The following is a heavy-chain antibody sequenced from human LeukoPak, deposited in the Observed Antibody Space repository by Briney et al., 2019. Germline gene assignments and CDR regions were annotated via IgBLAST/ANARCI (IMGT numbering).Heavy chain of an antibody. CDR2: VSAGHQA. D-gene: IGHD5-18*01. CDR1: GFTPGGHD. CDR3: VREARGYHYTYFDY. V-gene: IGHV3-13*01. Sequence: GGSLRLSCTASGFTPGGHDMHCVRQTTGDGLECVAAVSAGHQAFYAGSVKGRFTVSREDAKNSLYLQMNSLRAGDTAVYYCVREARGYHYTYFDYWGQGSLVTVSS. J-gene: IGHJ4*02.